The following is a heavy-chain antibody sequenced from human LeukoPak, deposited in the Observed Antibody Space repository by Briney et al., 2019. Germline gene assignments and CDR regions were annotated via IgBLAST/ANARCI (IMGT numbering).Heavy chain of an antibody. CDR3: AKDFWSGGTYYYMDV. J-gene: IGHJ6*03. Sequence: GGSLRLSCAAAGFTFSSYGMHWVRQAPGKGLGWVAFIRYDGSNKYYADSVNGRFTISRDNSKNTLYLQMNSLRAEDTAVYYCAKDFWSGGTYYYMDVWGKGTTVTVSS. V-gene: IGHV3-30*02. CDR1: GFTFSSYG. CDR2: IRYDGSNK. D-gene: IGHD3-3*01.